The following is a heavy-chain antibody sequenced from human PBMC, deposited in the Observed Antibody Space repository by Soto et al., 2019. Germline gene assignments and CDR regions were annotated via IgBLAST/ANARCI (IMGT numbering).Heavy chain of an antibody. V-gene: IGHV3-64D*06. CDR1: VFAFRDST. CDR3: VKDYSHGRFPDY. D-gene: IGHD1-26*01. Sequence: PGGSLRLCCAASVFAFRDSTMHWFRQAPGRGLEQLGTSTYTGDTPYYADSVKGRFTISRDNSQSTLYLQMSSLRPEDTGVYFCVKDYSHGRFPDYWGQGTLVTVSS. J-gene: IGHJ4*02. CDR2: STYTGDTP.